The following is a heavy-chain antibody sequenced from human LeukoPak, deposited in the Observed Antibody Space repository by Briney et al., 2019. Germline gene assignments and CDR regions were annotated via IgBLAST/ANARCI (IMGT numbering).Heavy chain of an antibody. CDR1: GFTFSNYA. D-gene: IGHD3-22*01. J-gene: IGHJ4*02. CDR3: ARDTYYYDSSGYYLMGGFDY. V-gene: IGHV3-30*04. Sequence: GGSLRLSCAPSGFTFSNYAMHWVRQVPGKGLEWVAVISYAGSNEHYADSVKGRFTISRDNAKNSLYLQMNSLRAEDTAVYYCARDTYYYDSSGYYLMGGFDYWGQGTLVTVSS. CDR2: ISYAGSNE.